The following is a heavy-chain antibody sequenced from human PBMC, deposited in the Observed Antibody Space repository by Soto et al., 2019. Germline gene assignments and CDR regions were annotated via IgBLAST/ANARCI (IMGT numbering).Heavy chain of an antibody. J-gene: IGHJ5*02. D-gene: IGHD3-10*01. CDR1: GGSISSSNW. CDR3: ARRPGSYYNWFDP. CDR2: IYYSGST. Sequence: SETLSLTCAVSGGSISSSNWWSWFHQPPGKGLEWIGYIYYSGSTNYNPSLKSRVTISVDTSKNQFSLKLSSVTAADTAVYYCARRPGSYYNWFDPWGQGTLVTVSS. V-gene: IGHV4-4*02.